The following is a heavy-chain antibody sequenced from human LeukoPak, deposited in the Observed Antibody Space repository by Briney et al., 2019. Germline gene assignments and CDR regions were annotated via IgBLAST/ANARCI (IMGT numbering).Heavy chain of an antibody. V-gene: IGHV1-46*01. Sequence: ASVKVSCKASGYTFTSYYMHWVRQAPGQGLEWMGIINPSGGSTSYAQKFQGRVTMTRDTSTSTVYMELSSLRSEDTAVYYCARIETSYDSSGYGFDYWGQGTLVTVSS. CDR1: GYTFTSYY. CDR3: ARIETSYDSSGYGFDY. CDR2: INPSGGST. D-gene: IGHD3-22*01. J-gene: IGHJ4*02.